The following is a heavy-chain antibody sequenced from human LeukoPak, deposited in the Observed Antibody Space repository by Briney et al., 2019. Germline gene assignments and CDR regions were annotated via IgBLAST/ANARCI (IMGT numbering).Heavy chain of an antibody. CDR1: GFTFSDYY. V-gene: IGHV3-11*05. Sequence: GGSLRLSCAASGFTFSDYYMSWIRQAPGKGLEWVSYISSSSTYTNYADSVKGRFTISRDNAAKSLSLQMNSLRAEDTAIYYCARESPHCSGVSCFFDYWGQGTLVTVSS. D-gene: IGHD2-15*01. CDR3: ARESPHCSGVSCFFDY. CDR2: ISSSSTYT. J-gene: IGHJ4*02.